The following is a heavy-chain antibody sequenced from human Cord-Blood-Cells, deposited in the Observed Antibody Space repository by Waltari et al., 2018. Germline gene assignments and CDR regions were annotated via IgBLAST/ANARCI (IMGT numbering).Heavy chain of an antibody. CDR3: RTDYSSSYYYYYGMDV. V-gene: IGHV3-48*03. CDR1: GFACSSYE. D-gene: IGHD6-13*01. Sequence: EVQMVESVRGLVQPGGSLRLSCAASGFACSSYEMNWVRQAPGKGLEWVSYISSSGSTIYYADSVKGRFTISRDNAKNSLYLQMNSLRAEDTAVYYCRTDYSSSYYYYYGMDVWGQGTTVTVSS. J-gene: IGHJ6*02. CDR2: ISSSGSTI.